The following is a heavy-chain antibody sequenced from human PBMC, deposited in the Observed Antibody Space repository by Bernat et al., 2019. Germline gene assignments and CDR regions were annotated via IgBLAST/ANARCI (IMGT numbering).Heavy chain of an antibody. CDR1: GFTFSSYS. CDR3: ARSLLVTSRNDAFEI. CDR2: ISRSGGST. V-gene: IGHV3-21*01. D-gene: IGHD2-21*02. J-gene: IGHJ3*02. Sequence: EVQLVESGGGLVKPGGSLRLSCAASGFTFSSYSMNWVRQAPGKGLEWVSSISRSGGSTYYADSVKGRFTIARDNAKNSLFLQMDSLRAEDTAVYYCARSLLVTSRNDAFEIWGQGTTVTVSS.